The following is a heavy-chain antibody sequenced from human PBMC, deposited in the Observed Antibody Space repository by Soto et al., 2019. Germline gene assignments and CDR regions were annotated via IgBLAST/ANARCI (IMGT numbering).Heavy chain of an antibody. CDR3: ARDLKESSSGWACCFQH. D-gene: IGHD6-19*01. CDR1: GGTFSSYA. CDR2: IIPIFGTA. Sequence: QVQLVQSGAEVKKPGSSVKVSCKASGGTFSSYAISWVRQAPGQGLEWMGGIIPIFGTANYAQKFQGRVTITADESTSTAYMELSSLRSEDTAVYYCARDLKESSSGWACCFQHWGQGTLVTVSS. V-gene: IGHV1-69*12. J-gene: IGHJ1*01.